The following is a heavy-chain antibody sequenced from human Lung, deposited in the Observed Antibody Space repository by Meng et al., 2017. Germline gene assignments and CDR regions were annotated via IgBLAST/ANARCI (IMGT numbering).Heavy chain of an antibody. V-gene: IGHV4-4*02. D-gene: IGHD1-7*01. J-gene: IGHJ4*02. Sequence: HLQESGPRLVQASGTLSLACAGPGDPIDRTPLWSWLRPTPGKGPEWIGEISDSGSTVYRPSLQGRVSISLDKSNNEFSLKLTSVTAADTAVYYCVRETLRELGLFHYWGQGILVTVSS. CDR3: VRETLRELGLFHY. CDR1: GDPIDRTPL. CDR2: ISDSGST.